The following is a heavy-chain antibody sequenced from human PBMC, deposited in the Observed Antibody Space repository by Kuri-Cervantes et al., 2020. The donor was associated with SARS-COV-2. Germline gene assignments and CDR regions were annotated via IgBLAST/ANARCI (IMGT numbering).Heavy chain of an antibody. CDR3: ARLRYFGSGTLISDYFDP. CDR1: GGSVSGYY. Sequence: GSLRLSCAVYGGSVSGYYWSWIRQPPGKGLEWIGEINHSGSTNYNPSLKSRVTISVDTSKNQFSLKLSSVTAADTAVYYCARLRYFGSGTLISDYFDPWGQGILVTVSS. D-gene: IGHD3-10*01. J-gene: IGHJ4*02. CDR2: INHSGST. V-gene: IGHV4-34*01.